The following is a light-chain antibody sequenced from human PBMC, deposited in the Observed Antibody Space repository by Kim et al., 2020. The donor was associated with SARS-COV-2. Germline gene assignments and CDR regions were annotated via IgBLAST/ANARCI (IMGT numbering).Light chain of an antibody. J-gene: IGLJ3*02. CDR1: KLREKY. Sequence: SYELTQPPSVSVSPGQTATITCSGDKLREKYACWYQQKAGQSPVLVIYQDTKRTSVIAYRFSGSNTGNAATLTISGTQAMDEGDYYCQEWDSGTVVFGGG. CDR2: QDT. CDR3: QEWDSGTVV. V-gene: IGLV3-1*01.